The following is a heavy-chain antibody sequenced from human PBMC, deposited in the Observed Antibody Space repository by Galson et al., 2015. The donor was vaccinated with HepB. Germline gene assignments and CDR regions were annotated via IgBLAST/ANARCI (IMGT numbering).Heavy chain of an antibody. V-gene: IGHV1-3*01. CDR1: GYTFTSYA. Sequence: SVKVSCKASGYTFTSYAMHWVRQAPGQRLEWMGWINAGNGNTKYSQKFQGRVTITRDTSASTAYMELSSLRSEDTAVYYCARVVGILWFGELSHPPSGMDVWGQGTTVTVSS. CDR2: INAGNGNT. J-gene: IGHJ6*02. CDR3: ARVVGILWFGELSHPPSGMDV. D-gene: IGHD3-10*01.